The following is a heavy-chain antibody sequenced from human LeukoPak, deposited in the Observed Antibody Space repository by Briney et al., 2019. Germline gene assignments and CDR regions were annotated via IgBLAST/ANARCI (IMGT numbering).Heavy chain of an antibody. CDR2: ISGYNGNK. J-gene: IGHJ4*02. Sequence: ASVKASCKASGYTFSSYGITWVRQAPGQGLEWMGWISGYNGNKNYAQKLQGRVTMTTDTSTSTAYMELRSLRSDDTAIYYCVRQVDIAMALPDYWGQGTLVTVSS. CDR3: VRQVDIAMALPDY. D-gene: IGHD5-18*01. V-gene: IGHV1-18*01. CDR1: GYTFSSYG.